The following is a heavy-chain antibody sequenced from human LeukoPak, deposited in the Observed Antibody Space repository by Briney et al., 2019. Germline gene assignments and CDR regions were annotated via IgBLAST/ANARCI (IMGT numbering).Heavy chain of an antibody. V-gene: IGHV4-4*07. CDR2: IYTSGST. CDR3: ARVSVAGTAFDI. Sequence: PSETLSLTCTVAGGSLSSYYWSWIRQPPGKGLEWIGRIYTSGSTNYNPSLKSRVTMSVDTSKNQFSLKLSSVNAADTAVYYCARVSVAGTAFDIWGQGTMVTVSS. J-gene: IGHJ3*02. D-gene: IGHD6-19*01. CDR1: GGSLSSYY.